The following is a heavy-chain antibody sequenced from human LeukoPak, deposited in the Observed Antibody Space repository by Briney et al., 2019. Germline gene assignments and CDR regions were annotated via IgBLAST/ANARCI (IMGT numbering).Heavy chain of an antibody. J-gene: IGHJ6*03. CDR3: ARVAATLFYYYYMDV. V-gene: IGHV7-4-1*02. CDR2: INTNTGNP. CDR1: GYTFTSYA. Sequence: ASVKVSCKASGYTFTSYAMNWVRQAPGQGLEWMGWINTNTGNPTYAQGFTGRFVFSLGTSVSTAYLQISSLKAEDTAVYYCARVAATLFYYYYMDVWGKGTTVTVSS. D-gene: IGHD2-15*01.